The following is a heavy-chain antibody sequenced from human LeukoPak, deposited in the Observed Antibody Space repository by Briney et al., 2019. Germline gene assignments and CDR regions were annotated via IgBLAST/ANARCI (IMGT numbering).Heavy chain of an antibody. CDR3: ARDLEYGSGSSRDY. Sequence: ASVKVSCKASGYTFTSYDINWVRQATGQGLEWMGWMNPNSGNTNYAQKFQGRVTITADKSTSTAYMELSSLRSEDTAVYYCARDLEYGSGSSRDYWGQGTLVTVSS. CDR2: MNPNSGNT. V-gene: IGHV1-8*01. CDR1: GYTFTSYD. D-gene: IGHD3-10*01. J-gene: IGHJ4*02.